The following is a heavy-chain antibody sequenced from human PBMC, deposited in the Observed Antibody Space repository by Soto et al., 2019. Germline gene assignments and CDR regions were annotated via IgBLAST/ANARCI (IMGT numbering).Heavy chain of an antibody. CDR2: IQPRDHSI. CDR1: GFTFTSYH. Sequence: ASVKVSCKASGFTFTSYHMHWLRQAPGQGLQWMGIIQPRDHSITYAQKFQGRLIMTTDTSTRTAYVELRSLTSDDTAVYFCAREGYYSGSGTYSPPRYYGMDVWGQGTTVTAP. D-gene: IGHD3-10*01. J-gene: IGHJ6*02. V-gene: IGHV1-46*01. CDR3: AREGYYSGSGTYSPPRYYGMDV.